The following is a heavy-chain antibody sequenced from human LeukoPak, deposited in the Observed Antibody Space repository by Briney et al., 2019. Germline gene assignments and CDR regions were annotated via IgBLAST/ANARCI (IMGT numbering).Heavy chain of an antibody. Sequence: PETLSLTCAVYGGSFSGYYWSWIRQPPGKGLEWIGEINHSGSTNYNPSLKSRVTISVDTSKNQFSLKLSSVTAADTAVYYCARRDSSGYPTLDYWGQGTLVTVSS. CDR2: INHSGST. J-gene: IGHJ4*02. CDR1: GGSFSGYY. CDR3: ARRDSSGYPTLDY. V-gene: IGHV4-34*01. D-gene: IGHD3-22*01.